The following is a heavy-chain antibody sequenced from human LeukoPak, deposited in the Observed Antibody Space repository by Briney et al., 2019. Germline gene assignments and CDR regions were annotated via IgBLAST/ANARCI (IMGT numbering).Heavy chain of an antibody. Sequence: GESLRLSCEVSGYTFSNFAVNWVRQAPGKGLEWVSVIYSGGSTYYADSVKGRFTISRDNSKNTLYLQMNSLRAEDTAVYYCAREASYYNWFDPWGQGTLVTVSS. CDR3: AREASYYNWFDP. V-gene: IGHV3-53*01. J-gene: IGHJ5*02. D-gene: IGHD3-10*01. CDR2: IYSGGST. CDR1: GYTFSNFA.